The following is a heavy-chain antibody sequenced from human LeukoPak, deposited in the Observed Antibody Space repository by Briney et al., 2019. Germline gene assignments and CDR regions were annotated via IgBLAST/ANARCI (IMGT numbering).Heavy chain of an antibody. CDR2: ISSSSSYI. CDR3: ASSITMILLRY. V-gene: IGHV3-21*01. Sequence: PGGALRLSCAASGFTLSSYSMNWVRPAPGEGLEWVSSISSSSSYIYYADSVKGRFTISRDNAKNSLYLQMNSLRAEDTAVYYCASSITMILLRYWGQGTLVTVSS. J-gene: IGHJ4*02. D-gene: IGHD3-22*01. CDR1: GFTLSSYS.